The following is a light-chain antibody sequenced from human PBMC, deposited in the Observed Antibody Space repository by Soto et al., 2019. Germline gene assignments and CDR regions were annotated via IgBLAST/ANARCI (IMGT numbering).Light chain of an antibody. CDR3: QQYKSYSWT. Sequence: DFQMPQSPSSLSASVEDRVTITCRASQSFSTYLAWYQQKPVKAPKLLIYDASSLESGVPSRFSGSGSGTEFTLTISSLQPDDFATYYCQQYKSYSWTFGQGTKVDI. V-gene: IGKV1-5*01. CDR1: QSFSTY. CDR2: DAS. J-gene: IGKJ1*01.